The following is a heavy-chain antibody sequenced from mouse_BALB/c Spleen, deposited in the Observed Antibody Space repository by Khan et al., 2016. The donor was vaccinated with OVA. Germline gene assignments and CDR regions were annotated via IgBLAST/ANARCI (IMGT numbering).Heavy chain of an antibody. CDR1: GYTFTDFA. CDR2: ISTYYGDT. Sequence: QVQLQQPGAELVRPGVSVKISCKGSGYTFTDFAMHWVKQSHAKSLEWIGVISTYYGDTNYNQNFKGKATMTVDKSSSTAYMELARLTSEDSAIYYCARGGGHYRFAYWGQGTLVTVSA. CDR3: ARGGGHYRFAY. J-gene: IGHJ3*01. D-gene: IGHD2-1*01. V-gene: IGHV1S137*01.